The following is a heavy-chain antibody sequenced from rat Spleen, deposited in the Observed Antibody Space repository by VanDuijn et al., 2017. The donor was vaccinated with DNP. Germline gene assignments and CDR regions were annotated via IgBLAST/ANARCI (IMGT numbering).Heavy chain of an antibody. J-gene: IGHJ3*01. CDR3: VTGVYGGYEDWFAN. CDR2: INPDGGST. CDR1: GFTFSSYW. D-gene: IGHD1-11*01. Sequence: EVQLVETGGGLVQPGRSLKLSCVASGFTFSSYWMYWIRQAPGKVLEWVASINPDGGSTHYRDSVKGRFTISRDNAKDTQYLQMDGLRSEDTATYYCVTGVYGGYEDWFANWGQGTLVTVSS. V-gene: IGHV5-58*01.